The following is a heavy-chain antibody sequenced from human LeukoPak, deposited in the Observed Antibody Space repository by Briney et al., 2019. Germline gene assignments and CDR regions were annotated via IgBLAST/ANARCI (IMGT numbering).Heavy chain of an antibody. CDR3: ARDGEMATIGWFDP. CDR2: ISSSSSYI. D-gene: IGHD5-24*01. CDR1: GFTFSSYS. V-gene: IGHV3-21*01. Sequence: PGGSLRLSCAASGFTFSSYSMNWVRQAPGKGLEWVSSISSSSSYIYYADSVKGRFTISRDNTKNSLYPQMNSLRAEDTAVYYCARDGEMATIGWFDPWGQGTLVTVSS. J-gene: IGHJ5*02.